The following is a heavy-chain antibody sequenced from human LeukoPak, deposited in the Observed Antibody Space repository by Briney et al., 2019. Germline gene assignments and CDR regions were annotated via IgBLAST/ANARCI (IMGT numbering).Heavy chain of an antibody. V-gene: IGHV4-38-2*02. Sequence: PGGSLRLSCAASGFTFSDYYMSWIRQAPGKGLEWIASGDYSGGTYYNPSLESRVAISADMSKKQISLKLASVTGADTAVYYCAGERGEEYSSGWYKTNFFYNWGQGIRVTVSS. CDR3: AGERGEEYSSGWYKTNFFYN. D-gene: IGHD6-19*01. CDR2: GDYSGGT. CDR1: GFTFSDYY. J-gene: IGHJ4*02.